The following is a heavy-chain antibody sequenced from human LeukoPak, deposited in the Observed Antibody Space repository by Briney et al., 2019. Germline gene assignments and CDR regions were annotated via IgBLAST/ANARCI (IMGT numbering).Heavy chain of an antibody. Sequence: SETLSLTCAVYGGSFSGYYWSWIRQPPGKGLEWIGEINHSGSTNYNPSLRSRVTISVDTSKNQFSLKLSSVTAADTAVYYCARGGRARYSGCALGYWGQGTLVTVSS. D-gene: IGHD5-12*01. V-gene: IGHV4-34*01. CDR3: ARGGRARYSGCALGY. CDR1: GGSFSGYY. CDR2: INHSGST. J-gene: IGHJ4*02.